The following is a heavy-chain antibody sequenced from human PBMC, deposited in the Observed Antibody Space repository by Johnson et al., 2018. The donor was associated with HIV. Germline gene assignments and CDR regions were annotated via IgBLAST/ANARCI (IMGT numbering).Heavy chain of an antibody. CDR2: IWYDGSKK. CDR3: ARDSPTGTTKGYAFDI. D-gene: IGHD1-7*01. Sequence: QVQLVESGGGVVQPGGSLRLSCSASGFPFRSYGMDWVRQAPGKGLEWVAVIWYDGSKKYYAESMEGRFTISRDNSKSTLYLQMNSLRAEDTAVYYCARDSPTGTTKGYAFDIWGQGTMVTVSS. J-gene: IGHJ3*02. V-gene: IGHV3-33*01. CDR1: GFPFRSYG.